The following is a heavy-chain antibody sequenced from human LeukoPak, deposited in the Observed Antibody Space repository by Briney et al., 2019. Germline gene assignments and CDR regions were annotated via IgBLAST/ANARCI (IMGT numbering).Heavy chain of an antibody. CDR3: ATDPGGSSTFDY. D-gene: IGHD1-26*01. CDR1: GYTLTELS. Sequence: ASVKVSCKVSGYTLTELSMHWVRQAPGKGLEWMGGFDPEDGETIYAQKFQGRVTMTEDTSTDTAYMELSSLRSEDTAVYYCATDPGGSSTFDYWGQGTLVTASS. J-gene: IGHJ4*02. CDR2: FDPEDGET. V-gene: IGHV1-24*01.